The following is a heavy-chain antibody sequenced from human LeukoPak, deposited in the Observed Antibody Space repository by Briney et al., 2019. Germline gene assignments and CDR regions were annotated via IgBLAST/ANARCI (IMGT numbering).Heavy chain of an antibody. J-gene: IGHJ4*02. CDR2: INHSGST. Sequence: SETLSLTCAVYGGSFSGYYWSWIRQPPGKGLEWIGEINHSGSTNYNPSLKSRVTISVDTSKNQFSLKLSSVTAADTAVYYCARLADYAFWSGHPDWGQGTLVTVSS. CDR3: ARLADYAFWSGHPD. CDR1: GGSFSGYY. D-gene: IGHD3-3*01. V-gene: IGHV4-34*01.